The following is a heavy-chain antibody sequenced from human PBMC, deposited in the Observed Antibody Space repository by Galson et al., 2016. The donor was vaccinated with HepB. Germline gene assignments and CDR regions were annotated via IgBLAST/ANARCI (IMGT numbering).Heavy chain of an antibody. V-gene: IGHV3-74*01. J-gene: IGHJ6*02. CDR1: GFTFSTFW. CDR2: INRDESST. CDR3: ARDPSYYSGMDV. Sequence: SLRLSCAASGFTFSTFWMTWVRQAPGKGLVWVSRINRDESSTSYADYVKGRFTISRDNAKNTLYLQMNSLRAEDTAVYYCARDPSYYSGMDVWGQGTTVTVSS.